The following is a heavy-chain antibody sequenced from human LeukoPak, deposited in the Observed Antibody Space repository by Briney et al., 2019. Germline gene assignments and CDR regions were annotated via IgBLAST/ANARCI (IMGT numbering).Heavy chain of an antibody. Sequence: QAGGSLRLSCAASGFTFSSYGMHWVRQAPGKGLEWVAVIWYDGSNKYYADSVKGRFTISRDNSKNTLYLQMNSLRAEDTAVYYCARDLAQIAAAGKGATYYYYGMDVWGQGTTVTVSS. CDR2: IWYDGSNK. J-gene: IGHJ6*02. CDR1: GFTFSSYG. V-gene: IGHV3-33*01. D-gene: IGHD6-13*01. CDR3: ARDLAQIAAAGKGATYYYYGMDV.